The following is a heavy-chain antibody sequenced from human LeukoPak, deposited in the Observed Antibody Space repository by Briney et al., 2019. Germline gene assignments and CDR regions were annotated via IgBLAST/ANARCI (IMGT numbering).Heavy chain of an antibody. CDR2: INPNSGGT. CDR1: GYTFTGYY. J-gene: IGHJ4*02. D-gene: IGHD2-8*02. Sequence: ASEKVSCKASGYTFTGYYMHWVRQAPGQGLEWMGWINPNSGGTNYAQKFKGRVTMTRDTSITTAYIELSRLRSDDTAVYYCARDTGIPMAPLDYWGQGTLVTVSS. CDR3: ARDTGIPMAPLDY. V-gene: IGHV1-2*02.